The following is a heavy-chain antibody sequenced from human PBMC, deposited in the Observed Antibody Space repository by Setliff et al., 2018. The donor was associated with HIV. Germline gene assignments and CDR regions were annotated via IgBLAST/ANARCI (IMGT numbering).Heavy chain of an antibody. V-gene: IGHV4-39*01. CDR2: LYDTGRT. CDR1: GGSVIKDNFY. D-gene: IGHD5-12*01. CDR3: VNSGYDGDYYYYYMDV. Sequence: SETLSLTCNVSGGSVIKDNFYWGWIRRAPAKGLEWIGTLYDTGRTYYNPPLKSRVSIFVDTTKNEFSLNLRSVTAADTAVYFCVNSGYDGDYYYYYMDVWGKGTTVTVS. J-gene: IGHJ6*03.